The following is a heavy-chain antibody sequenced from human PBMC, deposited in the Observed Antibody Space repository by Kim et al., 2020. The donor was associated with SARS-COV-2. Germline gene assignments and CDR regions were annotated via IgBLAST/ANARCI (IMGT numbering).Heavy chain of an antibody. CDR3: TRDIGGRGSY. Sequence: GGSLRLSCAASGFTFNIYGMHWVRQVPGKGLVWVSRINPDGNIIDYADSVKGRFTISRDNARNTLYLQMNGLRVEDTALYYCTRDIGGRGSYWGQGTLVTVSS. J-gene: IGHJ4*02. CDR2: INPDGNII. CDR1: GFTFNIYG. D-gene: IGHD3-16*01. V-gene: IGHV3-74*01.